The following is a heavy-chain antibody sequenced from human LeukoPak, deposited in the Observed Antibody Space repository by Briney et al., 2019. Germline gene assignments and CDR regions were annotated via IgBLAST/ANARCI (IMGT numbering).Heavy chain of an antibody. J-gene: IGHJ4*02. CDR3: ARSFYSYGQYYFYY. CDR2: ISAYNGNT. Sequence: ASVKVSCKASGYTFTSYGISWVRQAPGQGLEWMGWISAYNGNTNYAQKLQGRVTMTTDTSTSTAYMELRSLRSDDTAVYYCARSFYSYGQYYFYYWGQGTLVTVSS. D-gene: IGHD5-18*01. CDR1: GYTFTSYG. V-gene: IGHV1-18*01.